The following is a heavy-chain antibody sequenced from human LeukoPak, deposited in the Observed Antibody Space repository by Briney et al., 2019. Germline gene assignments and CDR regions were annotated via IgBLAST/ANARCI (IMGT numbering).Heavy chain of an antibody. Sequence: SETLSLTCAVSGGSISSGGYSWSWIRRPPGKGLEWIGYIYHSGSTYYNPSLKSRVTISVDRSKNQFSLKLSSVTAADTAVYYCARATYDSSGYYYYFDYWGQGTLVTVSS. J-gene: IGHJ4*02. CDR1: GGSISSGGYS. CDR3: ARATYDSSGYYYYFDY. CDR2: IYHSGST. V-gene: IGHV4-30-2*01. D-gene: IGHD3-22*01.